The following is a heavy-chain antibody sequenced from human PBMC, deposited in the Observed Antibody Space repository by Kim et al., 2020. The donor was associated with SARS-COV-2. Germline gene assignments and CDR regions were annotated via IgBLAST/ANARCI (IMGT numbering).Heavy chain of an antibody. CDR2: VVPIFGTR. J-gene: IGHJ4*02. D-gene: IGHD5-12*01. CDR3: ARYHSGYTYYFDP. V-gene: IGHV1-69*13. Sequence: SVKVSCKTSGGTFSTYAITWVRQAPGQGFEWVGNVVPIFGTRHYAQKFQDRLTLTEDESTGTAFMELRALESDDTAVYYCARYHSGYTYYFDPWGQGTLVTVTS. CDR1: GGTFSTYA.